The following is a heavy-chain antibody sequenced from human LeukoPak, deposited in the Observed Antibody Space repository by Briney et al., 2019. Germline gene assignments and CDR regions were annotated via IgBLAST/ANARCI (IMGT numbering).Heavy chain of an antibody. Sequence: GGSLRLSCAASGFTFSRYWMHWVRQAPGKGLVWVSRINSDGGSTSYADSVKGRFTISRDNAKNTLYLQMNSLRAEDTAVYYCAAKKAGWYYFNYWGQGTLVTVSS. D-gene: IGHD6-19*01. V-gene: IGHV3-74*01. CDR2: INSDGGST. J-gene: IGHJ4*02. CDR1: GFTFSRYW. CDR3: AAKKAGWYYFNY.